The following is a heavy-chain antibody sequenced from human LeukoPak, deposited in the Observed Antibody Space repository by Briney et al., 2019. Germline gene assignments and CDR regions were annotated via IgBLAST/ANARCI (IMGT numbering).Heavy chain of an antibody. CDR1: GFTFSSYA. Sequence: GRSLRLSCAASGFTFSSYAMRWVRQAPGKGLEWVAVISYDGSNKYYADSVKGRFTISRDNSKNTLYLQMNSLRAEDTAVYYCARANSSGWWGEGIDYWGQGTLVTVSS. V-gene: IGHV3-30*04. D-gene: IGHD6-19*01. CDR2: ISYDGSNK. CDR3: ARANSSGWWGEGIDY. J-gene: IGHJ4*02.